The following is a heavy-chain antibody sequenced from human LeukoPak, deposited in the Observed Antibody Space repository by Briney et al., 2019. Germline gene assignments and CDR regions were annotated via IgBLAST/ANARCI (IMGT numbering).Heavy chain of an antibody. V-gene: IGHV5-51*01. Sequence: GESLKISCKGSGYSFTYYWIGWVRQMPWKGLEWRGIIYPADSDTRYSPSFQGQVTISADKSISTAYLQWTSLKASDTAMYYCARHISIAAADYWGQGTLVTVSS. CDR1: GYSFTYYW. CDR3: ARHISIAAADY. J-gene: IGHJ4*02. CDR2: IYPADSDT. D-gene: IGHD6-13*01.